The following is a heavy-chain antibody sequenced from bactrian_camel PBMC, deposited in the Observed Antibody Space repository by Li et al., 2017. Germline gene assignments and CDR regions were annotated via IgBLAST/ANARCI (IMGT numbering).Heavy chain of an antibody. CDR1: GNTVNLCS. D-gene: IGHD8*01. J-gene: IGHJ4*01. CDR2: IRRYSGTT. V-gene: IGHV3S59*01. Sequence: DVQLVESGGGSVQAGGSLRLSCTASGNTVNLCSMAWFRQAPGKEREGVAAIRRYSGTTFYADSVKGRFTISQDNAKTTLYLQMNSLKPEDTAVYYCAAVIQCRADWNETGTYNYWGQGTQVTVS. CDR3: AAVIQCRADWNETGTYNY.